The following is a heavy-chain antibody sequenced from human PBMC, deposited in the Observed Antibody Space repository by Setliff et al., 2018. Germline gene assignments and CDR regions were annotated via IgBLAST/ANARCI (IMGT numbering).Heavy chain of an antibody. D-gene: IGHD7-27*01. Sequence: GSLRLSCAASGFTFDDYGMSWVRQAPGKGLEWVSTINWNGGSTSYADSVKGRFTISRDIAENSLYLRMNSLRAEDTAVYYCVRDLHWGFDYWGLGTLVTVSS. V-gene: IGHV3-20*04. J-gene: IGHJ4*02. CDR3: VRDLHWGFDY. CDR1: GFTFDDYG. CDR2: INWNGGST.